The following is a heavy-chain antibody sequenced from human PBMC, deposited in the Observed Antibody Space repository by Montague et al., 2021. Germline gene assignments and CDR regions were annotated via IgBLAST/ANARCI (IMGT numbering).Heavy chain of an antibody. CDR1: GGSFSAHY. V-gene: IGHV4-34*01. D-gene: IGHD3-3*01. Sequence: SETLSLTCAVYGGSFSAHYWSWIRQPPGKGLEWIGEIYHSGRTNYNPSFKSRVSMSVDTSKNQFSLKLSSVTAADTAMYFCARGSRPHYDFWTGYSPYFDSWGQGTLVTVSS. CDR3: ARGSRPHYDFWTGYSPYFDS. CDR2: IYHSGRT. J-gene: IGHJ4*02.